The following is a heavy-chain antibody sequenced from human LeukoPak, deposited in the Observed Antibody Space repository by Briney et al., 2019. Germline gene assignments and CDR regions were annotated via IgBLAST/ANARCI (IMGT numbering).Heavy chain of an antibody. CDR1: GFTFSSYE. V-gene: IGHV3-48*03. CDR2: ISSSGNTI. D-gene: IGHD3-22*01. J-gene: IGHJ4*02. Sequence: GGSLRLSCAASGFTFSSYEMNWVRQAPGKGLEWVSYISSSGNTIYYADSVKGRFTISRDNAKNSLYLQMNSLRAEDTAVYYCATRGYYYDSGGYSYFDYWGQGTLVTVSS. CDR3: ATRGYYYDSGGYSYFDY.